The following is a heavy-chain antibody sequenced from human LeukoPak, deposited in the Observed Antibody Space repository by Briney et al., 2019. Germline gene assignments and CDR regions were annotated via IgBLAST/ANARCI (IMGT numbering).Heavy chain of an antibody. Sequence: ASVKVSCKASGYTFTNYAMHWVRQVPGQGLEWMGWITPSGATNYPQKLQGRVAITRDTSITTAYMDLSRLTSDDTAVYYCARDRYGDGFAHFDYWGQGALVTVSS. CDR1: GYTFTNYA. V-gene: IGHV1-2*02. CDR3: ARDRYGDGFAHFDY. CDR2: ITPSGAT. D-gene: IGHD5-24*01. J-gene: IGHJ4*02.